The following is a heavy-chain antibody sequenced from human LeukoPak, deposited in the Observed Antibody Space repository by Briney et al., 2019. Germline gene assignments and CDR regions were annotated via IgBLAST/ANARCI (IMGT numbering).Heavy chain of an antibody. CDR1: GGSLSNYY. J-gene: IGHJ6*02. D-gene: IGHD6-19*01. CDR2: IYSSGHT. CDR3: ARLRSGQWPHYYYYGMDV. V-gene: IGHV4-59*08. Sequence: PSETLSLTCTVSGGSLSNYYLSWIRQPPGKGLEWIGYIYSSGHTNYNPSLKNRDTISVDTSKNQFSLNLTSVTAADTAVYYCARLRSGQWPHYYYYGMDVWGQGTTVTVSS.